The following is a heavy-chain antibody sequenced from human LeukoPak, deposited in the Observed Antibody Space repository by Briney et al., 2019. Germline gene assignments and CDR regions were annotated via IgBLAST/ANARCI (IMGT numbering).Heavy chain of an antibody. CDR2: ISGSGGST. CDR3: AKCSGSGGSCYYYGMDV. V-gene: IGHV3-23*01. CDR1: RFTFSSYA. J-gene: IGHJ6*02. Sequence: GGSLRLSCAASRFTFSSYAMSWVRQAPGKGLEWVSAISGSGGSTYYADSVKGRFTISRDNSKNTLYLQMNSLRADDTAVYYCAKCSGSGGSCYYYGMDVWGQGTTVTISS. D-gene: IGHD2-15*01.